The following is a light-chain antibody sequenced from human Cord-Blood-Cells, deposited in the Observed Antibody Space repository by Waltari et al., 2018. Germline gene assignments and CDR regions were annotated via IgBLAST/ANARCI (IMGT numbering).Light chain of an antibody. CDR3: CSYAGSSTSWV. V-gene: IGLV2-23*01. Sequence: QSALTQPASVSGSPGQSITISCTGTSSDVGSYNLVSWYQQHPGKAPELMIYEGSKRPPGVSNRVSGSKSGNTASLTISRLQAEDEADYYCCSYAGSSTSWVFGGGTKLTVL. CDR2: EGS. CDR1: SSDVGSYNL. J-gene: IGLJ3*02.